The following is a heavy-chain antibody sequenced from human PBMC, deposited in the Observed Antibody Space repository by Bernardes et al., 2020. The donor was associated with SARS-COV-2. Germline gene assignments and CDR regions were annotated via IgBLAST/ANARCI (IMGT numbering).Heavy chain of an antibody. CDR2: IHSLGNT. D-gene: IGHD3-16*02. V-gene: IGHV4-4*07. Sequence: SETLSLTCAVSGGSISSYFWTWIRQPAGKGLEWIGRIHSLGNTDYNPSLKSRVAISVDMSKSQFSLKLNSVTAADTAVYYCARHWWDDYVWGSYRYWWFDPWGQGTLVTVSS. J-gene: IGHJ5*02. CDR1: GGSISSYF. CDR3: ARHWWDDYVWGSYRYWWFDP.